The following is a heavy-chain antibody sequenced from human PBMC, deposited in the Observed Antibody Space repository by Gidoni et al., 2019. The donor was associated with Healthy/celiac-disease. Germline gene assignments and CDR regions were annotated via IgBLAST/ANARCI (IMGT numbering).Heavy chain of an antibody. CDR2: ISSSGSTI. CDR1: GFTFSSYE. CDR3: ARGYCSGGSCYPGWFDP. J-gene: IGHJ5*02. Sequence: EVQLVESGGGLVQPGGSLRLSCAASGFTFSSYEMNWVRQAPGKGLEWVSYISSSGSTIYYADSVKGRFTISRDNAKNSLYLQMNSLRAEDTAAYYCARGYCSGGSCYPGWFDPWGQGTLVTVSS. V-gene: IGHV3-48*03. D-gene: IGHD2-15*01.